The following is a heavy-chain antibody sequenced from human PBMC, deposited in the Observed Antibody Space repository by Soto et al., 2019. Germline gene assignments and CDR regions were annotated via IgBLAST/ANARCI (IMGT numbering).Heavy chain of an antibody. Sequence: GESLKISCQGSGYSFTRYWIGWVRPMPGKGLELMGIVFPDDSDTRYSPSFQGQVTISADKSISTAYLQWSSLKASDTAMYYCARRIAARHYGMDVWGQGTTVTV. CDR1: GYSFTRYW. V-gene: IGHV5-51*01. D-gene: IGHD6-6*01. CDR3: ARRIAARHYGMDV. J-gene: IGHJ6*02. CDR2: VFPDDSDT.